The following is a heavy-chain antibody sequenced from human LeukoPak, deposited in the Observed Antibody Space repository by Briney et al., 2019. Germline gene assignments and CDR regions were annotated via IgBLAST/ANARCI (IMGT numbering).Heavy chain of an antibody. CDR1: GGSISSGGYY. V-gene: IGHV4-31*03. CDR3: ARTQSSGWYGGYY. Sequence: SETLSLTCTVSGGSISSGGYYWSWIRQDPGMGLEWIGYIYYSGSTYYNPSLKSRVTISVDRSKNQFSLKLSSVTAADTAVYYCARTQSSGWYGGYYWGQGTLVTVSS. CDR2: IYYSGST. D-gene: IGHD6-19*01. J-gene: IGHJ4*02.